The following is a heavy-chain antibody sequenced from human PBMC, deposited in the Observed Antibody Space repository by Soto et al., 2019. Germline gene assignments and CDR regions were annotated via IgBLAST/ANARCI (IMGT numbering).Heavy chain of an antibody. CDR1: GFTFRHYG. Sequence: ESVGGVVQPGGSLRLSCAVSGFTFRHYGMSWVRQTPGKGLEWVSSISNTGDVTYYADSVKGRFTISRDNSKNALNLQMNSLRAEDTAVYYCAKDRMIVDPLGFDIWGQGTLVTVSS. CDR2: ISNTGDVT. J-gene: IGHJ3*02. V-gene: IGHV3-23*01. CDR3: AKDRMIVDPLGFDI. D-gene: IGHD3-22*01.